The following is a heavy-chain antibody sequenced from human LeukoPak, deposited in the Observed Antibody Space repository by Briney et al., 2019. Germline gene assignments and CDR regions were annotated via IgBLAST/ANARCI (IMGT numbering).Heavy chain of an antibody. J-gene: IGHJ3*02. CDR3: ARSLKDKYSPDAFDI. D-gene: IGHD2-15*01. CDR1: GFTFSNYA. Sequence: PGGSLRLSCAASGFTFSNYAINWVRQAPGKGLEWVSGISDSGRNTFYADSVKGRFTISRDNSKYTLYLQMNSLRADDTAVYYCARSLKDKYSPDAFDIWGQGTMVTVSS. CDR2: ISDSGRNT. V-gene: IGHV3-23*01.